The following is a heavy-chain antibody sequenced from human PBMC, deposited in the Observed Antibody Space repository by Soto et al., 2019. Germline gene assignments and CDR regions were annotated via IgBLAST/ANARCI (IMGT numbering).Heavy chain of an antibody. J-gene: IGHJ4*02. V-gene: IGHV3-23*01. CDR2: ISSSGGTT. CDR3: ATFMTVNRPGWGRASEY. D-gene: IGHD3-22*01. Sequence: GGSLRLSCATSGFNFNNYAMSWVRQAPGERLEWVSFISSSGGTTYYADSVKGRFTISRDNSRNTVFLQMNTLGAEDTAIYYCATFMTVNRPGWGRASEYWGQGPRVTVSS. CDR1: GFNFNNYA.